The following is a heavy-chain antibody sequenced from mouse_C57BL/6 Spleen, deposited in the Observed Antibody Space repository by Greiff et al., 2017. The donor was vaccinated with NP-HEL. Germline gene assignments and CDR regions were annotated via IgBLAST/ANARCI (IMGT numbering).Heavy chain of an antibody. CDR2: IYPGSGNT. CDR1: GYTFTDYY. V-gene: IGHV1-76*01. CDR3: ARKGDYYGMAY. D-gene: IGHD1-1*01. J-gene: IGHJ3*01. Sequence: VKLVESGAELVRPGASVKLSCKASGYTFTDYYINWVKQRPGQGLEWIARIYPGSGNTYYNEKFKGKATLTAEKSSSTAYMQLSSLTSEDSAVYFCARKGDYYGMAYWGQGTLVTVSA.